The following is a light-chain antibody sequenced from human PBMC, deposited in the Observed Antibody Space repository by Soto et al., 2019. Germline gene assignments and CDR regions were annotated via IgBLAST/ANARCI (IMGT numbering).Light chain of an antibody. Sequence: QSALTQPASVSGSPGQSITISCTGTSSDIGAYNFVSWYQQHPGKAPKLMLYDVNIRPSGVSNRFSGSKSGNTASLTISGLQAEDDADYYCTSWTTSTTMIFGAGTKLTVL. CDR3: TSWTTSTTMI. CDR2: DVN. J-gene: IGLJ2*01. V-gene: IGLV2-14*03. CDR1: SSDIGAYNF.